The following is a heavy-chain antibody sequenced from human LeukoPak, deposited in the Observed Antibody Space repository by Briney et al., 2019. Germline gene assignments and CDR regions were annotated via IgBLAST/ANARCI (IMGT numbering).Heavy chain of an antibody. CDR2: INPNSGGT. D-gene: IGHD5-18*01. Sequence: GASVKVSCKASGYTFTGYYMHWVRQAPGQGLEWMGWINPNSGGTNYAQKFQGRVTMTRDTSISTAYMELSRLRPDDTAVYYCARCSRGYSYGPPGYYYYMDVWGKGTTVTVSS. J-gene: IGHJ6*03. CDR3: ARCSRGYSYGPPGYYYYMDV. CDR1: GYTFTGYY. V-gene: IGHV1-2*02.